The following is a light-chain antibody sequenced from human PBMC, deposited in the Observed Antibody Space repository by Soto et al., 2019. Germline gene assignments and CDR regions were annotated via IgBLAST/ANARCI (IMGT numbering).Light chain of an antibody. J-gene: IGKJ4*01. CDR2: GAS. Sequence: DIQLTQSPAFLSASVGDRVTITCRASQGINFYVAWYQQKPGKAPKCLSYGASVLQRGVPSRFSGSGSWAEFTIRITSLQPEDFANYYCQDVDSYPLTVGGGTRV. CDR1: QGINFY. CDR3: QDVDSYPLT. V-gene: IGKV1-9*01.